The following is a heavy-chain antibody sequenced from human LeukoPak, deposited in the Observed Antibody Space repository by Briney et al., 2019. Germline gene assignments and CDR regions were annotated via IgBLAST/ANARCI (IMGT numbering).Heavy chain of an antibody. CDR2: INHSGST. V-gene: IGHV4-34*01. J-gene: IGHJ4*02. CDR3: ARDYSSSLDY. Sequence: SETLSLTCAVYGGSFSGYYWSWIRQPPGEGLEWIGEINHSGSTNYNPSLKSRVTISVETSKNQFSLKLSSVTAADTAVHYCARDYSSSLDYWGQGTLVTVSS. CDR1: GGSFSGYY. D-gene: IGHD6-6*01.